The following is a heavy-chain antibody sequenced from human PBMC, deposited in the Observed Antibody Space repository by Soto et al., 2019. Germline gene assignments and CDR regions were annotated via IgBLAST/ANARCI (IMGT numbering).Heavy chain of an antibody. CDR1: GVSISSYY. Sequence: SETLSLTCTVSGVSISSYYWIWIRQPPGKGLEWIGYIYYSGSTNYNPSLKSRVTISVDTSKNQFSLKLSSVTAADTAVYYCARDFSGYCYMDVWGKGTTVTVSS. J-gene: IGHJ6*03. CDR3: ARDFSGYCYMDV. CDR2: IYYSGST. V-gene: IGHV4-59*01. D-gene: IGHD3-10*01.